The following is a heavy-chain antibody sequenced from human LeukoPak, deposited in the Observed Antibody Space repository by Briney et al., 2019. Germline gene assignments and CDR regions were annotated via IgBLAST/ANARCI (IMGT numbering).Heavy chain of an antibody. V-gene: IGHV1-46*01. CDR3: ARRGVGATPPFDY. J-gene: IGHJ4*02. Sequence: ASVKVSCKASGYTFTNYYIHWVRQAPGQGLEWMGIINPSGGNTNYAQKLQGRVTMTTDTSTSTAYMELRSLRSDDTAVYYCARRGVGATPPFDYWGQGTLVTVSS. CDR2: INPSGGNT. CDR1: GYTFTNYY. D-gene: IGHD1-26*01.